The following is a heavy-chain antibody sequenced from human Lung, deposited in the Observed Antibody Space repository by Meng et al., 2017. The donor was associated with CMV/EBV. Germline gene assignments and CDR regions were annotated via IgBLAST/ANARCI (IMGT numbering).Heavy chain of an antibody. V-gene: IGHV3-23*01. Sequence: ESXKISCATSGFTFSTYAMNWVRQAPGKGLEWVSTINRGSRGTIFYANSVRGRFTISRDDSRNTLYLQMISLRAEDTAIYYCAKRPPYYGMDVWGQGTAVTVSS. J-gene: IGHJ6*01. CDR3: AKRPPYYGMDV. CDR2: INRGSRGTI. CDR1: GFTFSTYA.